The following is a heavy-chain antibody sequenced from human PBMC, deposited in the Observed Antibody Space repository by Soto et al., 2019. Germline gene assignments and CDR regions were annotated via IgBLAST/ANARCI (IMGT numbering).Heavy chain of an antibody. CDR3: ARVGGYSYGPIDYYYGMDV. V-gene: IGHV4-4*02. D-gene: IGHD5-18*01. J-gene: IGHJ6*02. CDR2: IYHSGST. CDR1: GGSISSSNW. Sequence: QVQLQESGPGLVKPSGTLSLTCAVSGGSISSSNWWSWVRQPPGKGLEWIGEIYHSGSTNYNPSLRSRVTISVDKSKNQFSLKLSSVTAADTAVYYCARVGGYSYGPIDYYYGMDVWGQGTTVTVSS.